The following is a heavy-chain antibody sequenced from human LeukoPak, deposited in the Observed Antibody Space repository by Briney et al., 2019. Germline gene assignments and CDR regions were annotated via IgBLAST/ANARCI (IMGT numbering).Heavy chain of an antibody. Sequence: PSETLSLTCTVSGGSISSSSYYWGWIRQPPGKGLEWIRSIYYSGSTYYNPSLKSRVTISVDTSKNQFSLKLSSVTAADTAVYYCARLTWDRVGGYDSSYFDYWGQGTLVTVSS. D-gene: IGHD5-12*01. V-gene: IGHV4-39*01. CDR2: IYYSGST. J-gene: IGHJ4*02. CDR3: ARLTWDRVGGYDSSYFDY. CDR1: GGSISSSSYY.